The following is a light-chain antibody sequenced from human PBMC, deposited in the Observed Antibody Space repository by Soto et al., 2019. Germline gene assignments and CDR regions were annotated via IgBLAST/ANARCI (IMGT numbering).Light chain of an antibody. CDR1: SSDIGAYNY. CDR2: EVS. Sequence: QSALTQLPSASGSPGQSVTISCTGTSSDIGAYNYVSWYQQHPGKAPKLIIYEVSQRPSGVPDRFSGSKSGNTASLTVSGLQAEDEADYYCGSYAGSGIFGGGTKLTVL. CDR3: GSYAGSGI. V-gene: IGLV2-8*01. J-gene: IGLJ2*01.